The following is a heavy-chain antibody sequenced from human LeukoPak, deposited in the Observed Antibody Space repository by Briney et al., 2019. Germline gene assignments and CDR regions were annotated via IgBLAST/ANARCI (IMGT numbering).Heavy chain of an antibody. D-gene: IGHD2-2*01. Sequence: SETLSLTCTVSGGSISSYYWSWIRQPAGKGLEWIGRIYTSGSTNYNPSLTSRVTMSVDTSKNQFSLKLTSVTAADTAVYYCARDRCNSTTCASRGAFDVWGQGTMVTVSS. CDR2: IYTSGST. V-gene: IGHV4-4*07. CDR3: ARDRCNSTTCASRGAFDV. CDR1: GGSISSYY. J-gene: IGHJ3*01.